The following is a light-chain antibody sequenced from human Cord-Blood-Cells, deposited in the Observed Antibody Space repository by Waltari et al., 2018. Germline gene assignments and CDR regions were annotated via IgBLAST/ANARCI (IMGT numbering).Light chain of an antibody. J-gene: IGKJ3*01. CDR1: QSISSY. CDR2: AAS. V-gene: IGKV1-39*01. Sequence: DIQMTQSPSSLSASVGDRVTITCRASQSISSYLNWYQQKPGKPPKLLIYAASSLQSGVPSRFSGSRSGTDCILTISSLLPEDFATYYCQQSYSTPLTFGPGTKVDIK. CDR3: QQSYSTPLT.